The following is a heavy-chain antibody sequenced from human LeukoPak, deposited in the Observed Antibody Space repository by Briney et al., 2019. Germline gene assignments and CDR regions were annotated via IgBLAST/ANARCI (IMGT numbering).Heavy chain of an antibody. J-gene: IGHJ4*02. CDR2: IYWNDDK. CDR3: AQGLKYLGNFDY. Sequence: SGPTLVNPTQTLTLTCTFSGFSLSTSGVGVGWIRQPPGKALEWLALIYWNDDKRYSPSLKSRLTITKDTSKNQVVLTMTNVDPVDTATYYCAQGLKYLGNFDYWGQGTLVTVSS. V-gene: IGHV2-5*01. D-gene: IGHD2-2*01. CDR1: GFSLSTSGVG.